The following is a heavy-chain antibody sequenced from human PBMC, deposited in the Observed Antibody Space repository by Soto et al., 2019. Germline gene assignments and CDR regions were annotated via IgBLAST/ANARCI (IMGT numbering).Heavy chain of an antibody. Sequence: EVQLLESGGGLVQPGGSLRLSCAASGFTFSNYVMNWVRQAPGKGLEWVSTISYSADKTFYADSVKGRFTISRDNSRDTLFLQINSLRADAAAVYYCARRARTATTNLGAFDIWGQGTMVTVSA. CDR3: ARRARTATTNLGAFDI. V-gene: IGHV3-23*01. J-gene: IGHJ3*02. CDR2: ISYSADKT. CDR1: GFTFSNYV. D-gene: IGHD1-7*01.